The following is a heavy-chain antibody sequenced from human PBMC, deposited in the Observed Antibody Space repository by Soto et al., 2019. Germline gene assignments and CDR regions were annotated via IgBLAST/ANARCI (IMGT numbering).Heavy chain of an antibody. Sequence: SVKVSCKASGGTFSSYAISWVRQAPGQGLEWMGGIIPIFGTANYAQKFQGRVTITADESTSTAYMELSSLRSEDTAVYYCARVAPVAGTFYFDYWGQGTLVTVSS. CDR1: GGTFSSYA. CDR3: ARVAPVAGTFYFDY. CDR2: IIPIFGTA. D-gene: IGHD6-19*01. V-gene: IGHV1-69*13. J-gene: IGHJ4*02.